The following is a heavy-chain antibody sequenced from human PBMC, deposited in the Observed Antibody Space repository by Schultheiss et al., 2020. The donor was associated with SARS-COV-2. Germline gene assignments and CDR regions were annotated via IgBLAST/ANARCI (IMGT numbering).Heavy chain of an antibody. Sequence: GSLRLSCAVYGGSFSGYYWSWIRQPPGKGLEWIGYIYYSGSTNYNPSLKSRVTISVDTSKNQFSLKLSSVTAADTAVYYCARDYGDYRNYYYGMDVWGQGTTVTVAS. J-gene: IGHJ6*02. CDR1: GGSFSGYY. D-gene: IGHD4-17*01. V-gene: IGHV4-59*01. CDR3: ARDYGDYRNYYYGMDV. CDR2: IYYSGST.